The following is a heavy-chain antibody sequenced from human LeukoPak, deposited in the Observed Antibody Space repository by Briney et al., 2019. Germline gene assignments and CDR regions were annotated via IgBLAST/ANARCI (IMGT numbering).Heavy chain of an antibody. D-gene: IGHD5-24*01. J-gene: IGHJ4*02. CDR2: IYPGDSDT. V-gene: IGHV5-51*01. CDR3: ARHDREWLQADY. Sequence: GESLKISCKGSGYSLTSQWIGWVRQMPGKGLEWMGIIYPGDSDTRYSPSLQGQVTISADKSISTAYLQWSSLKASDTAMYYCARHDREWLQADYWGQGTLVTVSS. CDR1: GYSLTSQW.